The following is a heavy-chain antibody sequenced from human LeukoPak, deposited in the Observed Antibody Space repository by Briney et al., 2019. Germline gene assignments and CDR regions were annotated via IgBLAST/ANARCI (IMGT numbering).Heavy chain of an antibody. J-gene: IGHJ4*02. V-gene: IGHV3-48*03. Sequence: GGSLRLSCAASGFTFSSYEMNWVRQAPGKGLEWVSYISSSGSTIYYADSVKGRFTISRDNAKNSLYLQMNSLRAEDTAVYYCARDLGEYCGSTSCYRSDYWGQGTLVTVSS. CDR1: GFTFSSYE. CDR2: ISSSGSTI. D-gene: IGHD2-2*02. CDR3: ARDLGEYCGSTSCYRSDY.